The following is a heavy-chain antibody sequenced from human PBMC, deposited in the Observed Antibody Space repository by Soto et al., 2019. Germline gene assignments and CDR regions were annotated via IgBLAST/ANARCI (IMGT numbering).Heavy chain of an antibody. V-gene: IGHV3-33*01. CDR3: ARDSWIQLLGGWFDP. CDR2: IWYDGSNK. J-gene: IGHJ5*02. CDR1: GFTFSSYG. Sequence: GGSLRLSCAASGFTFSSYGMHWVRQAPGKGLEWVAVIWYDGSNKYYADSVKGRFTISRDNSKNTLYLQMNSLRAEDTAVYYCARDSWIQLLGGWFDPWGQGTLVTVSS. D-gene: IGHD5-18*01.